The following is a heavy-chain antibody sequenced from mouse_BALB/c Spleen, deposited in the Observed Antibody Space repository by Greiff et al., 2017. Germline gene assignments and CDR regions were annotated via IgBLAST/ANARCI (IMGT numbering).Heavy chain of an antibody. CDR3: ARAGDYDAWFAY. D-gene: IGHD2-4*01. J-gene: IGHJ3*01. CDR1: GYTFTSYY. V-gene: IGHV1S56*01. CDR2: IYPGNVNT. Sequence: QVQLQQSGPELVKPGASVRISCKASGYTFTSYYIHWVKQRPGQGLEWIGWIYPGNVNTKYNEKFKGKATLTADKSSSTAYMQLSSLTSEDSAVYFCARAGDYDAWFAYWGQGTLVTVSA.